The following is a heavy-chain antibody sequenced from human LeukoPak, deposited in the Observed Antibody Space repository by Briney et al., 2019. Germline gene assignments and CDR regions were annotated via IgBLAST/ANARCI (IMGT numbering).Heavy chain of an antibody. D-gene: IGHD5-18*01. Sequence: KPGGSLRLSCAASGFTFSSYAMSWVRQAPGKGLEWVSSISSSSSYIYYADSVKGRFTISRDNAKNSLYLQMNSLRAEDTAVYYCARVSYVDTAMAFDYWGQGTLVTVSS. CDR1: GFTFSSYA. CDR3: ARVSYVDTAMAFDY. V-gene: IGHV3-21*01. CDR2: ISSSSSYI. J-gene: IGHJ4*02.